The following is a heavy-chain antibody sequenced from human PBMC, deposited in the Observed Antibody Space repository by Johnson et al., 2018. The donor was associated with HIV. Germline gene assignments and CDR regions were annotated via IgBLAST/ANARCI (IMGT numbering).Heavy chain of an antibody. J-gene: IGHJ3*02. D-gene: IGHD3-22*01. Sequence: VQLLGSGGGLVQPGGSLRLSCVVSGFTFSSHAMSWVRQAPGKGLEWVSAIRGSDGSTDYADSVKGRFTISRDNSKNTLYLQMNSLRAEDTAVYYCAKGDYYDTRAAFDIWGQGTMVTVSS. CDR3: AKGDYYDTRAAFDI. CDR2: IRGSDGST. CDR1: GFTFSSHA. V-gene: IGHV3-23*01.